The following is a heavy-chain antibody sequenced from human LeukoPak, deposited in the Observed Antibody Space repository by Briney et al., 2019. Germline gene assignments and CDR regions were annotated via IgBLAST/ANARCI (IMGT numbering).Heavy chain of an antibody. CDR2: ISSSGSTI. D-gene: IGHD6-19*01. Sequence: GGSLRLSCEASGFTFSSYEMNWVRQAPGKGLEWVSYISSSGSTIYYADSVKGRFTISRDNAKNSLYLQMNSLRAEDTAVYYCAMQWLLMTYFDSWGQGTLVTVSS. J-gene: IGHJ4*02. CDR1: GFTFSSYE. V-gene: IGHV3-48*03. CDR3: AMQWLLMTYFDS.